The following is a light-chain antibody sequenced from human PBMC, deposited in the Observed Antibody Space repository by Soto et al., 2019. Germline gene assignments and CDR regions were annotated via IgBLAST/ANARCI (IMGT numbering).Light chain of an antibody. Sequence: DIVMTQSPATLSMSPGERATLSCRASQTINNNLAWNQQKPGQAPRLLIYGASTRATGIPDRFSGRGSGTEFTLTISSLQSEDFAVYYCQQYDKWPWTFGQGTKVEIK. CDR2: GAS. J-gene: IGKJ1*01. CDR1: QTINNN. CDR3: QQYDKWPWT. V-gene: IGKV3-15*01.